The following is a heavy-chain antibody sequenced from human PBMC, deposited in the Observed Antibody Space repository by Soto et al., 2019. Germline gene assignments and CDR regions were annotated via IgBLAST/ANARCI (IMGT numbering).Heavy chain of an antibody. Sequence: PGGSLRLSCAASGFTFSSYAMTWVRQAPGKGLEWVSSISFSDGGTYYADSVKGRLTISRDNSKNTLFLQMNSLRVEDTAVYYCVKDDRILGRRYFDLWCRGTLVTVSS. CDR2: ISFSDGGT. D-gene: IGHD2-15*01. J-gene: IGHJ2*01. CDR3: VKDDRILGRRYFDL. V-gene: IGHV3-23*01. CDR1: GFTFSSYA.